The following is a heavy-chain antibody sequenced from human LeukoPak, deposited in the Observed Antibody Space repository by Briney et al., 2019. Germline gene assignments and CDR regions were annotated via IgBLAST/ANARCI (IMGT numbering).Heavy chain of an antibody. Sequence: PGGSLRLSCAASGFTFSSYAMNWVPQAPGKGREWVSTISGDGGDTHYADSVRGRFTISRANSKNTMSLQMNGLRADDTAVYYCGKSGSRDWDYFEYWGQGTLVTASS. CDR2: ISGDGGDT. D-gene: IGHD6-19*01. CDR1: GFTFSSYA. CDR3: GKSGSRDWDYFEY. V-gene: IGHV3-23*01. J-gene: IGHJ4*02.